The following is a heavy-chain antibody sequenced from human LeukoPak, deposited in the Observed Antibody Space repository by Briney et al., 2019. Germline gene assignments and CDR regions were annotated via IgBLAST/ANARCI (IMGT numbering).Heavy chain of an antibody. V-gene: IGHV1-2*02. CDR1: GYTFTGYY. J-gene: IGHJ3*02. D-gene: IGHD1-26*01. Sequence: GASVKVSCKASGYTFTGYYMHWVRQAPGQGLEWMGWINPNSGGTNYAQKFQGRVTMTRDTSISTAYMELSRLRSDDTAVYYCARANGGSYYDAFDIWGQGTMVTVSS. CDR3: ARANGGSYYDAFDI. CDR2: INPNSGGT.